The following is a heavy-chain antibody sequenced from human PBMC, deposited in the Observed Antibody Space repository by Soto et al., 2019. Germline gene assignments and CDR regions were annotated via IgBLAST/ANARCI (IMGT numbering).Heavy chain of an antibody. CDR3: AKELSSSGYYYSGGMDV. D-gene: IGHD3-22*01. Sequence: QVQLVESGGGVVQPGRSLRLSCAASGFTFSTYGMHWVRQAPGKGLEWVAVISYDGTNEHYADSVKGRFTISRDNSKNTLYLQMSSLRAEDTAVYYCAKELSSSGYYYSGGMDVWGQGTTVTVSS. V-gene: IGHV3-30*18. J-gene: IGHJ6*02. CDR2: ISYDGTNE. CDR1: GFTFSTYG.